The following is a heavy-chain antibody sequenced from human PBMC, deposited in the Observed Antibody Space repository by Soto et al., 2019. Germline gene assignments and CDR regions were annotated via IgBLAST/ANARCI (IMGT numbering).Heavy chain of an antibody. CDR2: IIPISGTA. Sequence: QVQLVQSGAAVKKPGSSVKVSCKASGGTFSSYAISWVRQAPGQGLEWMGGIIPISGTANYTQKFQGRVKITADESKSTAYVDLSSLVYEDTAVYYFARSQGSSSSLEIYYYYYYGMDVWGQGTTVTVSS. V-gene: IGHV1-69*01. D-gene: IGHD2-2*01. CDR1: GGTFSSYA. CDR3: ARSQGSSSSLEIYYYYYYGMDV. J-gene: IGHJ6*02.